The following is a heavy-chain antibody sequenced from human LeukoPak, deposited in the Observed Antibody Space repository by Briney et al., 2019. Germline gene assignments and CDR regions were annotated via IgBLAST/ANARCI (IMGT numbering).Heavy chain of an antibody. V-gene: IGHV1-2*02. CDR3: ARETPSGYSYGVYGMDV. Sequence: ASVKVSCKASGYTFTGYYMHWVRQAPGQGLEWMGWINPNSGGTNYAQKFQGRVTMTRGTSISTAYMELSRLRSDDTAVYYCARETPSGYSYGVYGMDVWGQGTTVTVSS. CDR1: GYTFTGYY. D-gene: IGHD5-18*01. J-gene: IGHJ6*02. CDR2: INPNSGGT.